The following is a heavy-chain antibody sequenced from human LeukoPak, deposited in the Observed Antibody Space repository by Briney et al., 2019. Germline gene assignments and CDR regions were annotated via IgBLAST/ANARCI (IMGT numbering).Heavy chain of an antibody. CDR3: AKQIAVAVYYYMDV. CDR1: GFTFSSYA. V-gene: IGHV3-23*01. CDR2: ISGSGGST. D-gene: IGHD6-19*01. J-gene: IGHJ6*03. Sequence: GGSLRLSCAASGFTFSSYAMSWVRQAPGKGLEWVSAISGSGGSTYYADSVKGRFTISRDNSKNTLYLQMNSLRAEDTAVYYCAKQIAVAVYYYMDVWGKGTTVTVSS.